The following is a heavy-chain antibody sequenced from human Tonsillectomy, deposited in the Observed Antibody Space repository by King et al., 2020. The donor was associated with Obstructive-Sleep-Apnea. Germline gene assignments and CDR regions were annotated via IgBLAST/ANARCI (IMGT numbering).Heavy chain of an antibody. J-gene: IGHJ5*02. CDR3: ARHGRELPTGANWFDP. Sequence: VPLQESGPGLVKPSETLSLTCTVSGGSISSYYWSWIRQPPGKGLEWIGYIYYSGSTNYNPSLKSRVTISVDTSKNQFSLKLSSVTAADTAVYYCARHGRELPTGANWFDPWGQGTLVTVSS. D-gene: IGHD1-26*01. CDR2: IYYSGST. V-gene: IGHV4-59*08. CDR1: GGSISSYY.